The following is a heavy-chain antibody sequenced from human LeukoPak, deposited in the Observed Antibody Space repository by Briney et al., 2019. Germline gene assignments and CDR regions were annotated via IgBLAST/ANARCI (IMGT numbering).Heavy chain of an antibody. CDR2: IYYSGST. V-gene: IGHV4-39*07. CDR3: ARVWYDLVPARYYFDY. J-gene: IGHJ4*02. Sequence: SETLSLTCTVSGGSIIRSSYYWGWIRQPPGKGLEWIGSIYYSGSTHYNPSLKSRVTISVDTSKNQFSLKLSSVTAADTAVYYCARVWYDLVPARYYFDYWGQGTLVTVSS. CDR1: GGSIIRSSYY. D-gene: IGHD3-3*01.